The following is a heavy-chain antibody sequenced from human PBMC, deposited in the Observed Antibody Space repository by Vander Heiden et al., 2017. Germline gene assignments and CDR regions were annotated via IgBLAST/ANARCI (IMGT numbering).Heavy chain of an antibody. J-gene: IGHJ6*02. CDR2: IIPIVGTA. D-gene: IGHD6-13*01. Sequence: QVQLVQSGAEVKKPGSSVKVSCKASGGTFSSYAISWVRQAPGQGLEWMGGIIPIVGTANYAQKFQGRVTITADESTSTAYMELSSLRSEDTAVYYCARAGIAAAGTRYYGMDVWGQGTTVTVSS. CDR1: GGTFSSYA. V-gene: IGHV1-69*01. CDR3: ARAGIAAAGTRYYGMDV.